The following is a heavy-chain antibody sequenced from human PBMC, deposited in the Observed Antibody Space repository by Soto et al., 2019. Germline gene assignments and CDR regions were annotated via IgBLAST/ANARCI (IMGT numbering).Heavy chain of an antibody. CDR3: ARDAAVGLFDY. CDR1: GYTFTDYG. V-gene: IGHV1-18*01. Sequence: ASVKVSCKTSGYTFTDYGINWVRQAPGQGLEWMGWISAYNGNTNYAQKLQGRVTMTTDTSTSTAYMELRSLRSDDTAVYYRARDAAVGLFDYWGQGTLVTVSS. D-gene: IGHD1-26*01. CDR2: ISAYNGNT. J-gene: IGHJ4*02.